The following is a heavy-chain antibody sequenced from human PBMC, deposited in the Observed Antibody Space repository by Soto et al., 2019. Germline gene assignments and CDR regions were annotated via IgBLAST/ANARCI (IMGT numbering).Heavy chain of an antibody. CDR3: ARAPMVLTRSYFDS. V-gene: IGHV4-59*01. CDR2: ISSSGNT. D-gene: IGHD3-22*01. J-gene: IGHJ4*02. Sequence: PSETLSLTCTGSDGSISNFYWSWIRQPPGKGLEWIGYISSSGNTNYNPSLKSRVSISVDTSKNQFSLNLTSVTAADTAVYYCARAPMVLTRSYFDSWGQGTPVTVSS. CDR1: DGSISNFY.